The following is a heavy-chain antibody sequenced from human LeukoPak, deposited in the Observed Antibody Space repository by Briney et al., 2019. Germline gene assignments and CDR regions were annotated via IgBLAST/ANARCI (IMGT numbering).Heavy chain of an antibody. Sequence: GGSLRLSCAASGFTVSSNYMSWVRQAPGKGLEWVSAIYSGRSTYYADSVKGRFTISRDNSKNTLYLQMNSLRAEDTAVYYCARGNSYGSGYYYMDVWGKGTTVTVSS. CDR2: IYSGRST. J-gene: IGHJ6*03. CDR3: ARGNSYGSGYYYMDV. D-gene: IGHD3-10*01. CDR1: GFTVSSNY. V-gene: IGHV3-66*01.